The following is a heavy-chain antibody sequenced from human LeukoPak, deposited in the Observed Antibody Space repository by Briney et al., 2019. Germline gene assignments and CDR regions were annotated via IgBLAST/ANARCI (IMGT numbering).Heavy chain of an antibody. CDR2: IYHSGST. Sequence: SETLSLTCAVSGGSISNGGYSWSWIRQPPGKGLEWIGYIYHSGSTYYNPSLKSRVTISVDRSKNQFSLKLSSVTAADTAVYYCARGTNYGGNFDYWGQGTLVTVSS. V-gene: IGHV4-30-2*01. CDR3: ARGTNYGGNFDY. D-gene: IGHD4-23*01. CDR1: GGSISNGGYS. J-gene: IGHJ4*02.